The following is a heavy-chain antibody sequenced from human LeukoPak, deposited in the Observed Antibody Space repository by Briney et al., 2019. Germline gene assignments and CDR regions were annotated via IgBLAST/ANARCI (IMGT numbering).Heavy chain of an antibody. CDR1: GYTFTGYY. J-gene: IGHJ4*02. Sequence: VASVKVSCKASGYTFTGYYMHWVRQAPGQGLEWMGWINPNSGGTNYAQKFQGRGTMTRDTSVSTAHMELSRLRSDDTAVYYCARSWRFCSGDSCYPIDYWGQGTLVTVSS. V-gene: IGHV1-2*02. CDR3: ARSWRFCSGDSCYPIDY. D-gene: IGHD2-15*01. CDR2: INPNSGGT.